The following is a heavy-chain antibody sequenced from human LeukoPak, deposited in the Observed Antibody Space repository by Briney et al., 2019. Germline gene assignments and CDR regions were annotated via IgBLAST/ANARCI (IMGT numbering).Heavy chain of an antibody. V-gene: IGHV1-46*01. CDR2: INPSGGST. J-gene: IGHJ4*02. CDR1: GYTFTSYY. Sequence: ASVKVSCKASGYTFTSYYMHWVRQAPGQGLEWMGIINPSGGSTSYAQKFQGRVTMTRDTSTSTVYMELSSLRSEDTAVHYCARESTPYYFDYWGQGTLVTVSS. CDR3: ARESTPYYFDY.